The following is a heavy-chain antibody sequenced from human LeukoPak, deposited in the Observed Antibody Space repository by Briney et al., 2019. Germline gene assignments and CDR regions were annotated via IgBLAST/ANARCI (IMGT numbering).Heavy chain of an antibody. D-gene: IGHD5-18*01. CDR1: GYTLTELS. V-gene: IGHV1-24*01. Sequence: ASVKVSCKVSGYTLTELSMHWVRQAPGKGLEWMGGFDPEDGETINAQKFQGRVTMTEDTSTDTAYMELSSLRSEDTAVYYCATGAGDTAMVTGWYFDLWGRGTLVTVSS. CDR2: FDPEDGET. CDR3: ATGAGDTAMVTGWYFDL. J-gene: IGHJ2*01.